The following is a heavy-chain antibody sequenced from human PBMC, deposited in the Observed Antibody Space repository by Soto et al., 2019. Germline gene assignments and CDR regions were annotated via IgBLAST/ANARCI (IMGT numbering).Heavy chain of an antibody. CDR2: ISAIFGTA. CDR3: ARTIVGVTYYFDY. CDR1: RYTFTSYA. D-gene: IGHD1-26*01. J-gene: IGHJ4*02. V-gene: IGHV1-69*13. Sequence: SVKVSCKASRYTFTSYASSWARQDPGQGLEWMGGISAIFGTANYAQKLQGRVTITADESTSTAYMELSSLRSEDTAVYYCARTIVGVTYYFDYWGRGTLVTVSS.